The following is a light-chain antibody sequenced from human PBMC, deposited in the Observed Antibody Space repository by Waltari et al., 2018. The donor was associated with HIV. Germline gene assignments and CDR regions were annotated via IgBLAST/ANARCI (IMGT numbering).Light chain of an antibody. CDR1: NTGSKS. J-gene: IGLJ3*02. CDR3: QVWDSSRDWV. CDR2: DDR. V-gene: IGLV3-21*02. Sequence: SNVLTQPPSVSVAPGQTARITCGGNNTGSKSVHWYQQRPGQSPVVVVVDDRDRPSGIPERFAGSNSGNTATLTISRVEAGDEADYYCQVWDSSRDWVFGGGTKLTVL.